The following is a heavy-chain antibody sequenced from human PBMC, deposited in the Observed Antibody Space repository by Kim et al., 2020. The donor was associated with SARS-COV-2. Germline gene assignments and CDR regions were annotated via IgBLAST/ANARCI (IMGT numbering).Heavy chain of an antibody. D-gene: IGHD4-4*01. CDR3: ARNDRSTVLWYFDL. CDR2: VFHRGST. Sequence: SETLSLTCNVSGGSISSHYWSWIRQPPGKGLEWIGYVFHRGSTKYNPSLKSRVTISVDTSKNQFSLKLSSVTAADTAVYYCARNDRSTVLWYFDLWGRDTLVSVSS. V-gene: IGHV4-59*11. CDR1: GGSISSHY. J-gene: IGHJ2*01.